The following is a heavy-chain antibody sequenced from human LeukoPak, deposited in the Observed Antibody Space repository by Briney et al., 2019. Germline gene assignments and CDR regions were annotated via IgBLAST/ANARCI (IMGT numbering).Heavy chain of an antibody. J-gene: IGHJ4*02. V-gene: IGHV3-74*01. CDR1: GFTFSSYW. CDR2: INSDGSST. Sequence: GGSLRLSCAASGFTFSSYWMHWVRQAPGKGLVWVSRINSDGSSTSYADSVKGRFTISRDNAKNTLYLQMNSLGAEDTAVYYCARGSGGNYDILTGYDDYWGQGTLVTVSS. CDR3: ARGSGGNYDILTGYDDY. D-gene: IGHD3-9*01.